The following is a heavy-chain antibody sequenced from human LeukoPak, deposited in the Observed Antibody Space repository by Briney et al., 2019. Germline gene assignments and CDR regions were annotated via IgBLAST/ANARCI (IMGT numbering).Heavy chain of an antibody. Sequence: GGSLRLSCAASGFTFSSYSMNWVRQAPGKGLEWVSYISSSSSTIYYADSVKGRFTISRDNAKNSLYLQMNSLRAEDTAAYYCARNGGNSDTVYWGQGTLVTVSS. CDR3: ARNGGNSDTVY. CDR1: GFTFSSYS. D-gene: IGHD4-23*01. V-gene: IGHV3-48*01. CDR2: ISSSSSTI. J-gene: IGHJ4*02.